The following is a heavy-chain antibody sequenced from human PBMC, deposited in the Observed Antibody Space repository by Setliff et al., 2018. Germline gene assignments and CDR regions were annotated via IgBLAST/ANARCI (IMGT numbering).Heavy chain of an antibody. Sequence: GGSLRLSCAASGFTVSSNYMSWVRQAPGKGLEWVSTIYSGGSTNHADSVKGRFTISRDTSENTLYLQMNSLRPEDTAVYYCARDRGGTNPWFDSWGQGTLVTVSS. CDR2: IYSGGST. CDR3: ARDRGGTNPWFDS. V-gene: IGHV3-66*02. D-gene: IGHD3-10*01. CDR1: GFTVSSNY. J-gene: IGHJ5*01.